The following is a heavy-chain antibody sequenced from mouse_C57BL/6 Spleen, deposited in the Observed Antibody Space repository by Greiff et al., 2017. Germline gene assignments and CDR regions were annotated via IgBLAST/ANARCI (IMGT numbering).Heavy chain of an antibody. Sequence: QVQLQQPGAELVKPGASVKVSCKASGYTFTSYWMHWVKQRPGQGLEWIGRIHPSDSDTNYNQKFKGKATLTVDNSSSTAYLQLSSLTSEDSVVYHSAKDCDDGSSDEGHAMDYWGQGTSVTVSS. CDR3: AKDCDDGSSDEGHAMDY. CDR2: IHPSDSDT. D-gene: IGHD1-1*01. V-gene: IGHV1-74*01. J-gene: IGHJ4*01. CDR1: GYTFTSYW.